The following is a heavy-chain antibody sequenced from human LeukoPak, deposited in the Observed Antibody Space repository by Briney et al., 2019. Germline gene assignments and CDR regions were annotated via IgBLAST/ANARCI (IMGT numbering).Heavy chain of an antibody. D-gene: IGHD3-22*01. V-gene: IGHV4-61*02. CDR2: IYTSGTT. CDR1: GGSINRGAYY. Sequence: SQTLSLTCTVSGGSINRGAYYWSWIRQPAGKGLEWIGRIYTSGTTNYNPSLKSRLTISTDTSKNQFSLKLSSVTAADTAVYYCARDHPHYYYDTSGYYDYWGQGILVTVSS. J-gene: IGHJ4*02. CDR3: ARDHPHYYYDTSGYYDY.